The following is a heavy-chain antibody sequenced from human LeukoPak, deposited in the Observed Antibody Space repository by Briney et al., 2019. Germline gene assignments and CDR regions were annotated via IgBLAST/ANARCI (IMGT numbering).Heavy chain of an antibody. V-gene: IGHV1-2*06. Sequence: GASVKVPCKASGYTFTGYYMHWVRQAPGQGLEWMGRINPNSGGTNYAQKFQGRVTMTRDTSISTAYMELSRLRSDDTAVYYCAKAVDTAMLYDYWGQGTLVTVSS. CDR1: GYTFTGYY. CDR3: AKAVDTAMLYDY. D-gene: IGHD5-18*01. CDR2: INPNSGGT. J-gene: IGHJ4*02.